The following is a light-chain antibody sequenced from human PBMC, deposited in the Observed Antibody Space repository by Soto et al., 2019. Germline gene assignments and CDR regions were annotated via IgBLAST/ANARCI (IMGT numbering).Light chain of an antibody. CDR3: QKYDTAPLT. J-gene: IGKJ1*01. CDR2: GAS. Sequence: DIQMTQSPSSLSASVGDRVTITCRASQSISIYLNWYQLKPGKAPNLLMYGASTLLSGVPSRFSGSGSGTDFTLTISSLQPEDVATYYCQKYDTAPLTFGQGTKVDIK. CDR1: QSISIY. V-gene: IGKV1-27*01.